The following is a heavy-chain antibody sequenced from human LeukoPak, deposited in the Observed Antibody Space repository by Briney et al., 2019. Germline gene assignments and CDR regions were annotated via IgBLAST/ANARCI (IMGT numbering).Heavy chain of an antibody. Sequence: PSETLSLTCAVYGGSFSGYYWSWIRQPPGKGLEWIGEINHSGSTNYNPSLKSRVTISVDTSKNQFSLKLSSVTAANTAVYCCARGYMSRRWIQLWYFDYWGQGTLVTVSS. D-gene: IGHD5-18*01. CDR3: ARGYMSRRWIQLWYFDY. J-gene: IGHJ4*02. V-gene: IGHV4-34*01. CDR1: GGSFSGYY. CDR2: INHSGST.